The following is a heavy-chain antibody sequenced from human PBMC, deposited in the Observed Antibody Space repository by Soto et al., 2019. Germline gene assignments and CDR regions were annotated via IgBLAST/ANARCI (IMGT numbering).Heavy chain of an antibody. CDR1: GGSISSGDYY. D-gene: IGHD6-19*01. CDR2: IYYSGST. CDR3: ARVMASSGLYADDSAAFYFDY. Sequence: SETLSLTCTVSGGSISSGDYYWSWIRQPPGKGLEWIGYIYYSGSTYYNPSLKSRVTISVDTSKNQFSLKLSSVTAADTAVYYCARVMASSGLYADDSAAFYFDYWGQGTLVTAPQ. V-gene: IGHV4-30-4*01. J-gene: IGHJ4*02.